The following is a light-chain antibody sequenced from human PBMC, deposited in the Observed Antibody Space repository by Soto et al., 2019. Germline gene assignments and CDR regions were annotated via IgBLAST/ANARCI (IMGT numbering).Light chain of an antibody. CDR2: AAS. V-gene: IGKV1-8*01. CDR3: QQYYSYTRT. Sequence: AIRMTQSPSSFSASIGDRVTITCRPSQGISSYLAGYQQKPGKAPKLLIYAASTLQSGVPSRVSGSGSGTDLTLTISCLKYEDCSTYYFQQYYSYTRTFGQGTKVDIK. J-gene: IGKJ1*01. CDR1: QGISSY.